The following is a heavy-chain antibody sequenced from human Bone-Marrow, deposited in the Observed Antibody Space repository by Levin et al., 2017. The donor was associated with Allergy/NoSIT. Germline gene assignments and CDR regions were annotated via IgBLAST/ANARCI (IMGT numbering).Heavy chain of an antibody. V-gene: IGHV3-7*01. CDR2: IKQDGSEK. D-gene: IGHD2-2*01. CDR3: ARVRSNIEVVPGDY. J-gene: IGHJ4*02. CDR1: GFTFSSYW. Sequence: LAGGSLRLSCAASGFTFSSYWMSWVRQAPGKGLEWVANIKQDGSEKYYVDSVKGRFTISRDNAKNSLYLQMNSLRAEDTAVYYCARVRSNIEVVPGDYWGQGTLVTVSS.